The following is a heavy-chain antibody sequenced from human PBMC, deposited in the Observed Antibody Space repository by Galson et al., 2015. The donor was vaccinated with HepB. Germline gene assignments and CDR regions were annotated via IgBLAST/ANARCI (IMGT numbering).Heavy chain of an antibody. CDR3: ARLGYSAYREPSWFDP. Sequence: SVKVSCKASGYTFAPYGLSWVRQAPGQGLEWMGWISAYNENTIYAQKFQDRVTLTTDTSTTTAYMELRSLTSDDTAVCYCARLGYSAYREPSWFDPWGQGTLITVSA. J-gene: IGHJ5*02. CDR1: GYTFAPYG. V-gene: IGHV1-18*01. CDR2: ISAYNENT. D-gene: IGHD5-12*01.